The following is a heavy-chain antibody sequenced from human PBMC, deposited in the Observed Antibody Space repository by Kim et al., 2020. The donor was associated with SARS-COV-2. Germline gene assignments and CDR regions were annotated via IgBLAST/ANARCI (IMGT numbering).Heavy chain of an antibody. CDR3: ARAVSRSYQLLSIAAAQSFDY. J-gene: IGHJ4*02. CDR1: GYSISSGYY. D-gene: IGHD6-13*01. Sequence: SETLSLTCTVSGYSISSGYYWGWIRQPPGKGLEWIGSIYHSGSTYYNPSLKSRVTISVDTSKNQFSLKLSSVTAADTAVYYCARAVSRSYQLLSIAAAQSFDYWGQGTLVTVSS. V-gene: IGHV4-38-2*02. CDR2: IYHSGST.